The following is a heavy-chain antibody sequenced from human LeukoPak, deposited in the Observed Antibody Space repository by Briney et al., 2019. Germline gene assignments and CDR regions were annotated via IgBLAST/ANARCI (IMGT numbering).Heavy chain of an antibody. CDR3: AKDLLRSGSWYFDY. V-gene: IGHV3-23*01. J-gene: IGHJ4*02. CDR1: GFTFDSYA. D-gene: IGHD3-10*02. Sequence: GGSLRLSCAASGFTFDSYAMSWVRQAPGKGLEWVSAISGSGGSTYYADSVKGRFTISRDNSKNTLYLQMNSLRAEDTAVYYCAKDLLRSGSWYFDYWGQGTLVTVSS. CDR2: ISGSGGST.